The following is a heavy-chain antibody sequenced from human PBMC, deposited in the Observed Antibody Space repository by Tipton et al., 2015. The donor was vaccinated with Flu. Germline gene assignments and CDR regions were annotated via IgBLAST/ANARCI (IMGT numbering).Heavy chain of an antibody. Sequence: TLSLTCAVYGGSFSSYYWSWIRQPPGKGLEWVGEINHIGTTNYNPSLKSRATISRDTSKNQFSLKLTSVTAADTAVYYCASKYYDFWSGRECCHYWGQGTLVSVSS. J-gene: IGHJ4*02. CDR1: GGSFSSYY. V-gene: IGHV4-34*01. CDR2: INHIGTT. D-gene: IGHD3-3*01. CDR3: ASKYYDFWSGRECCHY.